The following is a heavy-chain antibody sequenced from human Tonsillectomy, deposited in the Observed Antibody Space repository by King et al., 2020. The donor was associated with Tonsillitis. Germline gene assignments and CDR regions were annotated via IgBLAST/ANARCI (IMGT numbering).Heavy chain of an antibody. J-gene: IGHJ4*02. D-gene: IGHD4-17*01. CDR1: GSTFDDYG. CDR3: ARDRGDYVSFLDY. CDR2: INWNCGST. V-gene: IGHV3-20*04. Sequence: VQLVESGGGVGRPGGSLRLSCAASGSTFDDYGMSWVRPSPGKGLEWVSGINWNCGSTGYADSVKGRVTISSDNAKNSLYLQMNSLRAEDTALYYCARDRGDYVSFLDYWGQGTLVTVSS.